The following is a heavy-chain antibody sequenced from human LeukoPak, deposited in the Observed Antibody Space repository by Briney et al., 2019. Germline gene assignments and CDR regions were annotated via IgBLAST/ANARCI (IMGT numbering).Heavy chain of an antibody. V-gene: IGHV3-72*01. CDR3: ARTYSSSWSRTYFDY. Sequence: GGSLRLSCAASGFIFSDHYMDWVRQAPGKGLEWVGRTRNKANGYTTVYAASVKGRFTISRDDSKNSLYLQMNSLKTEDTAVYYCARTYSSSWSRTYFDYWGQGTLVTVSS. D-gene: IGHD6-13*01. CDR1: GFIFSDHY. CDR2: TRNKANGYTT. J-gene: IGHJ4*02.